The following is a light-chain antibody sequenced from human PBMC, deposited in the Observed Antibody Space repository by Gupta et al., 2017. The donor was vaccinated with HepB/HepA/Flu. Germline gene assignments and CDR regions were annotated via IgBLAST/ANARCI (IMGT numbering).Light chain of an antibody. CDR3: QQSNSTPLT. CDR2: VAS. Sequence: DIQMTQSPSYLSASEADIVTITCRASQSIRSYLNWNQQKPGKAPKLLSYVASSLQSVVPTRFSGSVSGTDFTLTISRLQPEYFATYYYQQSNSTPLTFGHGTKVESK. J-gene: IGKJ1*01. V-gene: IGKV1-39*01. CDR1: QSIRSY.